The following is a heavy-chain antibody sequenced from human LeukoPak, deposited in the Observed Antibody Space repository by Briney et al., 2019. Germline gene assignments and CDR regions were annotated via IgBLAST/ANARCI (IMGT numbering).Heavy chain of an antibody. V-gene: IGHV3-49*04. CDR1: GFTFGDYA. CDR3: TSNYDYVWGSYRYPY. Sequence: PGGSLRLSCTASGFTFGDYATSWVRQAPGKGLEWVGFIRSKAYGGTTEYAASVKGRFTISRDDSKSIAYLQMNSLKTEDTAVYYCTSNYDYVWGSYRYPYWGQGTLVTVSS. D-gene: IGHD3-16*02. J-gene: IGHJ4*02. CDR2: IRSKAYGGTT.